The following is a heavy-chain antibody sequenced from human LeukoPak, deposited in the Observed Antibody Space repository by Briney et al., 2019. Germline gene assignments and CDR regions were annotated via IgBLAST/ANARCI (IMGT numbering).Heavy chain of an antibody. D-gene: IGHD3-22*01. CDR2: IWYDGSNK. J-gene: IGHJ4*02. CDR1: GFTFSSYS. CDR3: AKENYYDSSGPDY. V-gene: IGHV3-33*06. Sequence: PGGSLRLSCAASGFTFSSYSMNWVRQAPGKGLEWVAVIWYDGSNKYYADSVKGRFTISRDNSKNTLYLQMNSLRAEDTAVYYCAKENYYDSSGPDYWGQGTLVTVSS.